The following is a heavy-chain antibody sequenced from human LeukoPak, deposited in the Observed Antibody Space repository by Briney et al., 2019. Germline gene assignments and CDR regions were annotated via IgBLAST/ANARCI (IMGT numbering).Heavy chain of an antibody. V-gene: IGHV1-24*01. CDR2: FDPEDGET. D-gene: IGHD6-19*01. CDR1: GYTLTELS. CDR3: ATGQWLVREYFQH. J-gene: IGHJ1*01. Sequence: ASVKVSCKASGYTLTELSMHWVRQAPGKGLEWMGGFDPEDGETIYAQKFQGRVTMTEDTSTDTAYMELSSLRSEDTAVYYCATGQWLVREYFQHWGQGTLVTVSS.